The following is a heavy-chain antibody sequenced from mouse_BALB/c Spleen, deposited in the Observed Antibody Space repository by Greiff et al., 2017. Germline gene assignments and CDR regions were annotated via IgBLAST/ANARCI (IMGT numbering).Heavy chain of an antibody. J-gene: IGHJ2*01. CDR2: ILPGSGST. CDR3: ARALGRRGFDY. CDR1: GYTFSSYW. V-gene: IGHV1-9*01. D-gene: IGHD4-1*01. Sequence: VQLQESGAELMKPGASVKISCKATGYTFSSYWIEWVKQRPGHGLEWIGEILPGSGSTNYNEKFKGKATFTADTSSNTAYMQLSSLTSEDSAVYYCARALGRRGFDYWGQGTTLTVSS.